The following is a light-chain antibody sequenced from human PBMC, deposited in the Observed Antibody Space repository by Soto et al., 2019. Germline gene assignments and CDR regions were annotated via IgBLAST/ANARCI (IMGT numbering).Light chain of an antibody. Sequence: QAVVTQPASVSGSPGQSITISCTGTSSDVGGYNYVSWYQQHPGKAPKLMIYDVNNRPSGVSNRFSGSKSGNTASLTISGLQAEDEADYYCSSYTSISSVVFGGGSKLTVL. CDR1: SSDVGGYNY. J-gene: IGLJ2*01. CDR3: SSYTSISSVV. CDR2: DVN. V-gene: IGLV2-14*01.